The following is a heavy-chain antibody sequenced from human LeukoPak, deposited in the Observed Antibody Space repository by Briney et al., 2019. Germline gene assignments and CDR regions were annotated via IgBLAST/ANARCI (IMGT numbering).Heavy chain of an antibody. CDR1: GGSISSSSYY. Sequence: SETLSLTCTVSGGSISSSSYYWGWIRQPPGKGLEWIGSIYYSGSTNYNPSLKSRVTISVDTSKNQFSLKLSSVAAADTAVYYCARGVIAAAGEFDYWGQGTLVTVSS. D-gene: IGHD6-13*01. J-gene: IGHJ4*02. CDR3: ARGVIAAAGEFDY. CDR2: IYYSGST. V-gene: IGHV4-39*07.